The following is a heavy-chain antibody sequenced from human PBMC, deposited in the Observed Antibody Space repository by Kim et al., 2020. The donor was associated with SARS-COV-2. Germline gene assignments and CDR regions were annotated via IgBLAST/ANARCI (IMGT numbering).Heavy chain of an antibody. CDR3: AKSDRIVLVTAADY. CDR2: ISGSGDST. D-gene: IGHD2-21*02. CDR1: GFPFRSFA. V-gene: IGHV3-23*01. Sequence: GGSLRLSCTASGFPFRSFAMSWVRQAPGKGLEWVSGISGSGDSTYYSDSVKGRFAISRDNSKNTLYLQMSRLRAEDTAAYYCAKSDRIVLVTAADYWGQGTLVSVSS. J-gene: IGHJ4*02.